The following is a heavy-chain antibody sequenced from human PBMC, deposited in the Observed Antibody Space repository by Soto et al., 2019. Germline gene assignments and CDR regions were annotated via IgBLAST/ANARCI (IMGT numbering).Heavy chain of an antibody. D-gene: IGHD3-10*01. CDR1: GFTFNTAW. V-gene: IGHV3-15*07. Sequence: PGGSLRLSCAASGFTFNTAWMNWVRQTPGKGLEWVGRIKIKINGGTIDYAAPVKGRFTISRDDSKNTLYLEMTSLRAGDTALYYCVKDVPPITVIRGNFDSWGQGALVTVSS. CDR2: IKIKINGGTI. J-gene: IGHJ4*02. CDR3: VKDVPPITVIRGNFDS.